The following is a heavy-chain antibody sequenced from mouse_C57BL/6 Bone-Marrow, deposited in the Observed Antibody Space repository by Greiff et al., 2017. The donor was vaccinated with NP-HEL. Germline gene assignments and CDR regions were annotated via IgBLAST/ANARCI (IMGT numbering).Heavy chain of an antibody. J-gene: IGHJ4*01. D-gene: IGHD2-5*01. V-gene: IGHV7-3*01. CDR1: GFTFTDYY. Sequence: EVQLVESGGGLVQPGGSLSLSCAASGFTFTDYYMSWVRQPPGKALEWLGFIRNKANGYTTEYSASVKGRFTISRDNSQSILYLQMNALRAEDSATYYCARLGDSNLNYYAMDYWGQGTSVTVSS. CDR2: IRNKANGYTT. CDR3: ARLGDSNLNYYAMDY.